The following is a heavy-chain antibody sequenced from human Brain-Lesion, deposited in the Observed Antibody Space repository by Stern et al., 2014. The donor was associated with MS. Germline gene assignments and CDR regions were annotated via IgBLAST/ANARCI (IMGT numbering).Heavy chain of an antibody. D-gene: IGHD5-18*01. V-gene: IGHV2-26*01. J-gene: IGHJ4*02. Sequence: ESGPVLVKPTETLTLTCTVSGFSLSHARMGVSWIRQPPGKPLEWLAHIFSNDEKFYSTSLKSRLTISRDTSKSQVVLTMTNMDPVDTATYYCARIEDNYGHMGEVEYWGQGALVTVSS. CDR3: ARIEDNYGHMGEVEY. CDR2: IFSNDEK. CDR1: GFSLSHARMG.